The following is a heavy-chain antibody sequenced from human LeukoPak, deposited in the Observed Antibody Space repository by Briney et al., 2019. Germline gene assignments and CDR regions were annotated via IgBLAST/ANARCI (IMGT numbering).Heavy chain of an antibody. CDR1: GFTFSSYS. V-gene: IGHV3-21*01. CDR3: ARVMLCGVVASDY. Sequence: GGSLRLSCAASGFTFSSYSMNWVRQAPGKGLEWVSSISSSSSYIYYADAVKGRFTIPRDNAKNSLYLQMSSLRAEDAAVYYCARVMLCGVVASDYWGQGTLVTVSS. J-gene: IGHJ4*02. CDR2: ISSSSSYI. D-gene: IGHD3-3*01.